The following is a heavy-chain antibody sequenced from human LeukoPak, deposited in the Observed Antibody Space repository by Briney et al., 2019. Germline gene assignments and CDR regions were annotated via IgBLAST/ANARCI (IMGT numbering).Heavy chain of an antibody. V-gene: IGHV4-61*09. CDR2: IYMSGST. CDR1: VGSISSGNYY. CDR3: ARDWGIAAATPYYFDH. J-gene: IGHJ4*02. D-gene: IGHD6-13*01. Sequence: SETLSLTXTVSVGSISSGNYYYSWIRQSAGKGMEWIVNIYMSGSTRYNPSLMSRVAMSVDTSKNQFSLKISSATAADTAVYYCARDWGIAAATPYYFDHWGQGILVTVSS.